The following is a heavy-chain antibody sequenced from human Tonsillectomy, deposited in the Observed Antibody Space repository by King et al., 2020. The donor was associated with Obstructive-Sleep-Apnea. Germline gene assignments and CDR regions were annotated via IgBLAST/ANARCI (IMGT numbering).Heavy chain of an antibody. Sequence: VQLVESGGGLVKPGGSLRLSCAASGFTFSDYYMSWIRQAPGKGLEWVSYISSSSSYTNYADSVKGRFTISRDNSKNSLYLQINSLRAEDTAVYYCARISGDSSAGDYWGQGTLVTVSS. CDR1: GFTFSDYY. J-gene: IGHJ4*02. V-gene: IGHV3-11*06. CDR2: ISSSSSYT. CDR3: ARISGDSSAGDY. D-gene: IGHD3-22*01.